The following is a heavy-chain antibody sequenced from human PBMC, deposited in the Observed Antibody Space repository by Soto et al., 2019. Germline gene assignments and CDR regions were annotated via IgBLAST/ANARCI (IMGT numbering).Heavy chain of an antibody. CDR3: AREEGIWNYWRGFDP. V-gene: IGHV1-18*01. CDR1: SYSDTSYV. CDR2: ISAYNGNT. D-gene: IGHD1-7*01. J-gene: IGHJ5*02. Sequence: SGKASFKASSYSDTSYVFVWAGAGPGQGHEWMGGISAYNGNTYYAQKLQGRVTMTTDTSKNTAYMELMSLRADDTAVYYCAREEGIWNYWRGFDPWGQGTLVTVSS.